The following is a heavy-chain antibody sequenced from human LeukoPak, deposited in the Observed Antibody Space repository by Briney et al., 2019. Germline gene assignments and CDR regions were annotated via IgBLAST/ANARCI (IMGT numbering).Heavy chain of an antibody. J-gene: IGHJ4*02. CDR3: ARDSRAQWLRFSRAQYYFDY. Sequence: GGSLRLSCAASGFTFSSYAMSWVRQAPGKGLEWVSAISGSGGSTYYADSVKGRFTISRDNAKNTLYLQMNSLRAEDTAVYYCARDSRAQWLRFSRAQYYFDYWGQGTLVTVSS. CDR1: GFTFSSYA. CDR2: ISGSGGST. D-gene: IGHD5-12*01. V-gene: IGHV3-23*01.